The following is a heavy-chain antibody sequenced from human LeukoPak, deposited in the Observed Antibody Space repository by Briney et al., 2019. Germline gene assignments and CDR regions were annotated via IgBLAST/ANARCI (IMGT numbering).Heavy chain of an antibody. CDR3: ARTYRGWYRRDAFDL. CDR1: GFTFSSYA. J-gene: IGHJ3*01. V-gene: IGHV3-23*01. D-gene: IGHD6-19*01. CDR2: ISGSGGRT. Sequence: PGGSLRLSCAASGFTFSSYAMGWVRQAPGKGLEWVSAISGSGGRTNYADSVKGRFTISRDNSKNTLYLQINSLRPEDTAVYYCARTYRGWYRRDAFDLWGPGTMVTVSS.